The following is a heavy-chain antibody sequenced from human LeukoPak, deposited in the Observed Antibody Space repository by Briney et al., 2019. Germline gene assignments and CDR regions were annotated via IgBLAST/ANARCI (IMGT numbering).Heavy chain of an antibody. Sequence: PSETLSLTCSVSGGSITSYYWSWIRQSPGKGLEWIGHVSDGGSTNYSPSLKGRVSISVDTSKNQFSLNLRSVIAADTAVYFCARASTTFDDWGQGTLVTVSS. CDR2: VSDGGST. CDR1: GGSITSYY. CDR3: ARASTTFDD. V-gene: IGHV4-59*01. J-gene: IGHJ4*02. D-gene: IGHD1-14*01.